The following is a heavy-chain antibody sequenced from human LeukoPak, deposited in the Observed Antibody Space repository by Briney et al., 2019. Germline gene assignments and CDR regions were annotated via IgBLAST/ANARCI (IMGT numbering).Heavy chain of an antibody. CDR2: ISYDGRDQ. J-gene: IGHJ4*02. Sequence: GRSLRLSCVASGFSLRGYAMHWVRQAPGKGGLEWVTMISYDGRDQYYADSVKGRFTISRDDSKNTLFLQMNSLRVEDTAMYHCARIGLGVSFGSGFDYWGQGTLVTATS. V-gene: IGHV3-30-3*01. CDR3: ARIGLGVSFGSGFDY. CDR1: GFSLRGYA. D-gene: IGHD3-10*01.